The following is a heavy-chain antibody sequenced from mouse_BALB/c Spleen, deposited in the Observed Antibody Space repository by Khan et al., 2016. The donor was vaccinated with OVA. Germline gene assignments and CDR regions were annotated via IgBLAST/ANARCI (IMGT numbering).Heavy chain of an antibody. CDR2: ISYDGSN. CDR3: TRITAVVAGDYYAMDY. V-gene: IGHV3-6*02. CDR1: GYCITSGYF. J-gene: IGHJ4*01. Sequence: EVQLQESGPGLVKPSQSLSLTCSVTGYCITSGYFWNWIRQFPGNKLEWMGYISYDGSNNYNPSLKNRIPITRDTSKHQSFLTLNSVTTEDTATYYCTRITAVVAGDYYAMDYWGQGTSVTVSS. D-gene: IGHD1-1*01.